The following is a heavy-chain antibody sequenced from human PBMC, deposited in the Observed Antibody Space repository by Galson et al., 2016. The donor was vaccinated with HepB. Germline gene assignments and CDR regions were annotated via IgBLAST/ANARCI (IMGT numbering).Heavy chain of an antibody. CDR1: GFIFNHYG. D-gene: IGHD2-2*01. Sequence: SLRLSCAASGFIFNHYGIHWVRQAPGKGLEWVAVIWYDGSKNVYADSVKGRFTISREDPKKTVYLQMSSLRVEDTAVYYCAREDGTSQLEELPHWGPGTLVTVSS. V-gene: IGHV3-33*01. CDR2: IWYDGSKN. CDR3: AREDGTSQLEELPH. J-gene: IGHJ1*01.